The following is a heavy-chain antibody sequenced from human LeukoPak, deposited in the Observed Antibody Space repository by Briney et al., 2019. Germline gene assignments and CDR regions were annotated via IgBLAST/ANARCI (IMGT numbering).Heavy chain of an antibody. D-gene: IGHD3-10*02. CDR3: AKPLLVRGVIMGFDY. V-gene: IGHV3-7*01. CDR1: GFTFRIYC. Sequence: QTGGSLRLSCAASGFTFRIYCMSWVRQAPGKGLEWVANIKQDGSNKYYADSVKGRFTISRDNSKNTLYLQMNSLRAEDTAVYYCAKPLLVRGVIMGFDYWGQGTLVTVSS. J-gene: IGHJ4*02. CDR2: IKQDGSNK.